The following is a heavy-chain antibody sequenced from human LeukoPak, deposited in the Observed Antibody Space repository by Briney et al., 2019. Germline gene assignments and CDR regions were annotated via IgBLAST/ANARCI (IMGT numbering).Heavy chain of an antibody. CDR2: ISGSGGTT. V-gene: IGHV3-23*01. D-gene: IGHD4-11*01. J-gene: IGHJ6*02. Sequence: PGGSLRLSCAASGFTFSSYAMSWVRQAPGKGLEWVSGISGSGGTTYYADSVKGRFTISRDNSKNTLYLQMNSLRAEDKAVYYCARARRLGLDYYYGMDVWGQGTTVTVSS. CDR1: GFTFSSYA. CDR3: ARARRLGLDYYYGMDV.